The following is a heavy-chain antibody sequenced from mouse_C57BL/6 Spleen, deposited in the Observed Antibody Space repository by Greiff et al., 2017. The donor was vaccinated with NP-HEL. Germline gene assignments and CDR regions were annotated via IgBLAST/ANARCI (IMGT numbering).Heavy chain of an antibody. CDR2: IDPENGDT. J-gene: IGHJ2*01. CDR3: TIITTVVAHFDY. Sequence: EVQLQQSGAELVRPGASVKLSCTASGFNIKDDYMHWVKQRPEQGLEWIGWIDPENGDTEYASKFQGKATITADTSSNTAYLQLSSLTSEDTAVYYCTIITTVVAHFDYWGQGTTLTVSS. V-gene: IGHV14-4*01. CDR1: GFNIKDDY. D-gene: IGHD1-1*01.